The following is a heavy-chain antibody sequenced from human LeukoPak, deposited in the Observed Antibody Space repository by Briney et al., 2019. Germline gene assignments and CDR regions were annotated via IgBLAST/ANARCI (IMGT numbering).Heavy chain of an antibody. V-gene: IGHV4-59*01. D-gene: IGHD2-8*01. Sequence: SETLSLTCTVSGGSISSYYWSWIRQSPGKGLEWIGYIYYSGSTKYNPSLESRVTISIDASKNQFSLQLTSMTAADTAVYYCARQRGMVHYFDYWGQGTLVTVSS. J-gene: IGHJ4*02. CDR3: ARQRGMVHYFDY. CDR1: GGSISSYY. CDR2: IYYSGST.